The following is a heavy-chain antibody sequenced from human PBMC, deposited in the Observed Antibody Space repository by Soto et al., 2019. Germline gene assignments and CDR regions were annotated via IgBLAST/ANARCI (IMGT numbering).Heavy chain of an antibody. D-gene: IGHD1-20*01. J-gene: IGHJ3*02. CDR2: IYYSGST. Sequence: SETLSLTCTVSGGSISSYDWSWIRQPPGKGLEWIGYIYYSGSTNYNPSLKSRVTISVDTSKNQFPLKLSSVTAADTAVYYCATITLTPGAFDIWGQGTMVTVS. V-gene: IGHV4-59*08. CDR3: ATITLTPGAFDI. CDR1: GGSISSYD.